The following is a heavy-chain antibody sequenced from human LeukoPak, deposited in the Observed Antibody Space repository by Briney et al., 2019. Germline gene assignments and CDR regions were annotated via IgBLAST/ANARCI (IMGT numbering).Heavy chain of an antibody. CDR3: ARSPRIIIVRGLISYYYYMDV. CDR1: GFTFSSYA. V-gene: IGHV3-20*04. Sequence: GGSLRLSCAASGFTFSSYAMHWVRQAPGKGLEWVSGINWNGVSTGYADSVKGRFTISRDNAKNSLYLQMNSLRAEDTALYYCARSPRIIIVRGLISYYYYMDVWGKGTTVTVSS. CDR2: INWNGVST. D-gene: IGHD3-10*01. J-gene: IGHJ6*03.